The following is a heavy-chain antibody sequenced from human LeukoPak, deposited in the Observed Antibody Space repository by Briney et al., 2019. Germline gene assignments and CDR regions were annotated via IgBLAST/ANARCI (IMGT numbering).Heavy chain of an antibody. J-gene: IGHJ4*02. V-gene: IGHV4-34*01. CDR1: GGSFSGYY. CDR2: INHGGST. D-gene: IGHD2-2*02. Sequence: SETLSLTCAVCGGSFSGYYWSWIRQPPGKGLEWIGEINHGGSTNYNPSLKSRVTISVDTSKNQFSLKLSSVTAADTAVYYCARGGRYCSSTSCYTFDYWGQGTLVTVSS. CDR3: ARGGRYCSSTSCYTFDY.